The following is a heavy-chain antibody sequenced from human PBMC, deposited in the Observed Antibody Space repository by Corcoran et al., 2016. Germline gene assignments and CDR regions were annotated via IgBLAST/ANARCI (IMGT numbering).Heavy chain of an antibody. CDR2: IYHGGTT. CDR1: GYSISSGYY. J-gene: IGHJ4*02. V-gene: IGHV4-38-2*02. Sequence: QVQLQESGPGLVKPSETLSLTCTVSGYSISSGYYWGWIRQPPGTGLEWIANIYHGGTTYYNPSLKTRVTISVDTSKNQFSLKLSSVTAADTAVYYCARGGRVVTNPEFDYWGQGTLVTFSS. CDR3: ARGGRVVTNPEFDY. D-gene: IGHD2-21*02.